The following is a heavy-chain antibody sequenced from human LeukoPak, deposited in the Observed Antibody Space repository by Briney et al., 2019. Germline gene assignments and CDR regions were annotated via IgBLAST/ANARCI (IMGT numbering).Heavy chain of an antibody. CDR1: GGSFSGYY. CDR2: INHSGST. V-gene: IGHV4-34*01. J-gene: IGHJ5*02. D-gene: IGHD5-12*01. CDR3: ARRIVATIGRFDP. Sequence: PSETLSLTCAVYGGSFSGYYWGWIRQPPGKGLEWIGEINHSGSTNYNPSLKSRVTISVDTSKNQFSLKLSSVTAADTAVYYCARRIVATIGRFDPWGQGTLVTVSS.